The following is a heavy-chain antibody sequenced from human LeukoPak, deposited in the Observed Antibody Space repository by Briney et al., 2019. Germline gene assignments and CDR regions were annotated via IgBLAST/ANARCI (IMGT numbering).Heavy chain of an antibody. CDR3: AREQGSSGWPNAFDI. J-gene: IGHJ3*02. CDR1: GFTVSSNY. Sequence: GGSLRLSCAASGFTVSSNYMSWVRQAPGKGLEWVSIIYSVGTIYYADSVKGRFTISRDSSKNTLYPQMNSLTAEDTAVYYCAREQGSSGWPNAFDIWGQGTVVTVSS. D-gene: IGHD6-19*01. V-gene: IGHV3-53*01. CDR2: IYSVGTI.